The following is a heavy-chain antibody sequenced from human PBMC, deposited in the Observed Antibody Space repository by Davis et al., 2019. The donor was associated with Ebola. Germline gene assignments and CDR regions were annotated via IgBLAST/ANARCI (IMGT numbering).Heavy chain of an antibody. J-gene: IGHJ4*02. CDR2: IYPGDSDT. Sequence: GESLKISCQGSGYTFSTYWIGWVRQMPGKGLEWMGIIYPGDSDTRYSPSFQGQVTISADKSTKTAYLQWSSLKASDTAIYYCVRHGAVPAVMALDYWGQGTLVTVSS. CDR3: VRHGAVPAVMALDY. V-gene: IGHV5-51*01. CDR1: GYTFSTYW. D-gene: IGHD2-2*01.